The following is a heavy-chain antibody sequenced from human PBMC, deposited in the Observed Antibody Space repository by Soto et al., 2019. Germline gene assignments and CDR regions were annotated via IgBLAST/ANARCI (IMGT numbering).Heavy chain of an antibody. CDR2: ISYDGSNK. CDR1: GFTFSSYA. CDR3: ARDRVVYYYYYGMDV. D-gene: IGHD3-3*01. Sequence: QVQLVESGGGVVQPGRSLRLSCAASGFTFSSYAMHWVRQAPGKGLEWVAVISYDGSNKYYADSVKGRFTISRDNSKNPMYMQMNSLRAEDTAVYYCARDRVVYYYYYGMDVWGQGTTVTVSS. J-gene: IGHJ6*02. V-gene: IGHV3-30-3*01.